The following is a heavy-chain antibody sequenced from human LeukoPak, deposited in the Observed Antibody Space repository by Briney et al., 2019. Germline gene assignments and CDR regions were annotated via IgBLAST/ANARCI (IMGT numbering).Heavy chain of an antibody. Sequence: SETLSLTCAVYGGSFSGYYWSWIRQPPGKGLEWIGEINHSGSTNYNPSLKSRVTISVDTSKNQFSLKLSSVTAADTAVYYCARRRVRGPFDYWGQGIQVTVSS. V-gene: IGHV4-34*01. CDR1: GGSFSGYY. D-gene: IGHD3-10*01. J-gene: IGHJ4*02. CDR3: ARRRVRGPFDY. CDR2: INHSGST.